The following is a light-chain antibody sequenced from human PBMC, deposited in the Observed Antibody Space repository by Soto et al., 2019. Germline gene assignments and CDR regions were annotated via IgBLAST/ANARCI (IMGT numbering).Light chain of an antibody. CDR3: QQYLATPFT. CDR2: WAS. J-gene: IGKJ3*01. CDR1: RGVLSRSNNKNY. V-gene: IGKV4-1*01. Sequence: DIVMTQSPESLAVSLGERATINCKSSRGVLSRSNNKNYLAWYQHKPGQPPKLLIYWASTRESGVPDRFSGSGSGTDFTLSISSLQAEDVAVYYCQQYLATPFTFGPGTKVDIK.